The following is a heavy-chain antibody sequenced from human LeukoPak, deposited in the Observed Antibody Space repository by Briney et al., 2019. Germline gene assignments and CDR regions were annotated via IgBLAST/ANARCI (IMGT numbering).Heavy chain of an antibody. CDR1: GFTFSSYA. J-gene: IGHJ4*02. V-gene: IGHV3-23*01. D-gene: IGHD3-22*01. CDR3: AKDSRFDYYDSSGYYYLHDY. CDR2: ISGSGGST. Sequence: GGSLRLSRAASGFTFSSYAMSWVRQAPGKGLEWVSAISGSGGSTYYADSVKGRFTISRDNSKNTLYLQMNSLRAEDTAVYYCAKDSRFDYYDSSGYYYLHDYWGQGTLVTVSS.